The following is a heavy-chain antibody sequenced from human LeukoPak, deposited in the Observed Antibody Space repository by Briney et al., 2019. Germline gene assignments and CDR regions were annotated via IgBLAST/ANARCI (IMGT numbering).Heavy chain of an antibody. J-gene: IGHJ6*03. D-gene: IGHD6-19*01. Sequence: EASVKVSCKASGYTFTSYDINWVRLATGQGLEWMGWMNPNSGNTGYAQKFQGRVTITRNTSISTAYMELSSLRSEDTAVYYCARVTTKQQWLVRYYYYYMDVWGKGTTVTVSS. V-gene: IGHV1-8*03. CDR1: GYTFTSYD. CDR3: ARVTTKQQWLVRYYYYYMDV. CDR2: MNPNSGNT.